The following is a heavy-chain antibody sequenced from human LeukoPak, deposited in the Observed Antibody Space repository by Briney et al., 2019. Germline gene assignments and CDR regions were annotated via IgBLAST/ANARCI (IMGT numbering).Heavy chain of an antibody. Sequence: PGGSLRLSCAATGFTFSNHWMHWVRQAPGKGLVWVSRINSDGINTSYADSVKGRFTISRDNAKNSLYLQMNSLRAEDTAVYYCARDLSSSWYGLDYWGQGTLVTVSS. J-gene: IGHJ4*02. V-gene: IGHV3-74*01. CDR2: INSDGINT. CDR3: ARDLSSSWYGLDY. D-gene: IGHD6-13*01. CDR1: GFTFSNHW.